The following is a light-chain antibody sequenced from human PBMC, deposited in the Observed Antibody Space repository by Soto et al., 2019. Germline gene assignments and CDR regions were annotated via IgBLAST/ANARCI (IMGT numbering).Light chain of an antibody. J-gene: IGKJ1*01. V-gene: IGKV3-11*01. CDR1: QSVSTY. Sequence: EIVLTQSPATLSLSPGDRATLSCRASQSVSTYFAWYQQKPGQPPRLLIYDASNRATGIPARFSGSGSGTDFTLTISSLEPEDFAVYYCQQRSNWPLTFGQWTKVEIK. CDR3: QQRSNWPLT. CDR2: DAS.